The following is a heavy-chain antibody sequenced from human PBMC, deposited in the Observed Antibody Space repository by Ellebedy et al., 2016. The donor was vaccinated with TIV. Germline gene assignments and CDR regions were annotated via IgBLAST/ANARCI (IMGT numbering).Heavy chain of an antibody. V-gene: IGHV4-31*03. J-gene: IGHJ6*02. CDR3: ARAEPLCSGGSCHHYGMDV. CDR1: GGSISSGGYY. D-gene: IGHD2-15*01. CDR2: IYYSGST. Sequence: SETLSLXXTVSGGSISSGGYYWSWIRKHPGKGLEWIGYIYYSGSTYYNPSLKSRVTISVDTSKNQFSLKLSSVTAADTAVYYCARAEPLCSGGSCHHYGMDVWGQGTTVTVSS.